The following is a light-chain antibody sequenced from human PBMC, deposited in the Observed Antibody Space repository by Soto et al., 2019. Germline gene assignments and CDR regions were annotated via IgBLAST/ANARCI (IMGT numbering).Light chain of an antibody. V-gene: IGLV1-40*01. CDR2: ANT. J-gene: IGLJ1*01. Sequence: QSVLTQPPSVSGAPGQTVTISCSGSSSNIGAGYDVHWYQQLPGTVPKLVIYANTIRPSGVPDRFSGSKSGTSASLAITGLQAEDEADYYCQSYDSSLGGYVFGPGTKLTVL. CDR3: QSYDSSLGGYV. CDR1: SSNIGAGYD.